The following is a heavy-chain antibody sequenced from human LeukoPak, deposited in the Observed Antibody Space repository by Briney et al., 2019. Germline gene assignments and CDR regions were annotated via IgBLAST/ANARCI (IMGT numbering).Heavy chain of an antibody. Sequence: GGSLRLSCAASGFTFSSYGMHWVRQAPGKGLEWVAVISYDGSNKYYADSVKGRFTISRDNSKNTLYLQMNSLRAEDTAVYYCAKDKYDSSGAIDYWGQGTLVTVSS. CDR3: AKDKYDSSGAIDY. J-gene: IGHJ4*02. CDR2: ISYDGSNK. D-gene: IGHD3-22*01. V-gene: IGHV3-30*18. CDR1: GFTFSSYG.